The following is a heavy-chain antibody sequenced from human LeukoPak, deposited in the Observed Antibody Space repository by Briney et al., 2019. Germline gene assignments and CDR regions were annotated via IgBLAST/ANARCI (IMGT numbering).Heavy chain of an antibody. CDR1: GGSISSYY. CDR2: IYYSGST. D-gene: IGHD3-10*01. J-gene: IGHJ4*02. CDR3: ARERGRFGVDY. Sequence: SETLSLTCTVSGGSISSYYWSWIRQPPGKGLEWIGYIYYSGSTNYNPSLKSRVTISVDTSKNQVSLKLNSVTAADTAVYYCARERGRFGVDYWGQGTLVTVSS. V-gene: IGHV4-59*01.